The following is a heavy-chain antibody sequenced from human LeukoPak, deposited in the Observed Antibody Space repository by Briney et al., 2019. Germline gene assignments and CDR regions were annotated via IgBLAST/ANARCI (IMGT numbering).Heavy chain of an antibody. CDR2: INPSGGST. CDR1: GYTFTSYY. CDR3: ARGLGLLWFGELLHYFDY. D-gene: IGHD3-10*01. J-gene: IGHJ4*02. V-gene: IGHV1-46*01. Sequence: ASVKVSCKASGYTFTSYYMHWVRQAPGQGLEWMGIINPSGGSTSYAQKFQGRVTMTRDTSTSTVYMELSSLRSEDTAVYYCARGLGLLWFGELLHYFDYWGQGTLVTVSS.